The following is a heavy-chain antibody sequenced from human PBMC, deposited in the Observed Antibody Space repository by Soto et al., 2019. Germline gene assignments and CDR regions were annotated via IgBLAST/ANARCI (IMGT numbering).Heavy chain of an antibody. CDR1: GGSISSSSYY. J-gene: IGHJ5*02. V-gene: IGHV4-39*01. CDR2: IYYSGST. Sequence: SETLSLPCTVSGGSISSSSYYWGWIRQPPGKGLEWIGSIYYSGSTYYNPSLKSRVTISVDTSKNQFSLKLSSVTAADTAVYYCARRRGYSYHRVHNWFDPWGQGTLVTVSS. CDR3: ARRRGYSYHRVHNWFDP. D-gene: IGHD5-18*01.